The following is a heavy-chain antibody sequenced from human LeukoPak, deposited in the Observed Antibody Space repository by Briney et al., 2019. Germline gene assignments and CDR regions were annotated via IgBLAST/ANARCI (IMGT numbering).Heavy chain of an antibody. CDR3: ARESTDIVVVVAARTLYGMDV. D-gene: IGHD2-15*01. CDR2: INPNSGGT. J-gene: IGHJ6*02. Sequence: ASVKVSCKASGYTLTGYYMHWVRQAPGQGLEWMGWINPNSGGTNYAQKFLGRVTMTRDTSISTAFMELSRLTSDDTAVYYCARESTDIVVVVAARTLYGMDVWGQGTTVTVSS. CDR1: GYTLTGYY. V-gene: IGHV1-2*02.